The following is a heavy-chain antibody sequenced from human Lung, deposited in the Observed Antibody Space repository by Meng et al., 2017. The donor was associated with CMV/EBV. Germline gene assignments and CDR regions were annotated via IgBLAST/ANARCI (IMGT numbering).Heavy chain of an antibody. CDR3: VRSLGDQFYYYGMDV. J-gene: IGHJ6*02. CDR2: IHSDGSNI. D-gene: IGHD3-16*01. Sequence: ESXKISXAASGFTFSGYWMHWVRQAPGKGLVWVSRIHSDGSNINYADSVKGRFTISRDNVKNTLYLQMSSLRAEDTAIYYCVRSLGDQFYYYGMDVWGRGXTVTVSS. CDR1: GFTFSGYW. V-gene: IGHV3-74*01.